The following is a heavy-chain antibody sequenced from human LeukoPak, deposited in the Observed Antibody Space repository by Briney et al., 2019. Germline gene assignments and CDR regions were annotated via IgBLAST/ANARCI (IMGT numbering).Heavy chain of an antibody. CDR3: AKDMVAAAGTSFDY. V-gene: IGHV3-9*01. CDR1: GFTFDDYA. CDR2: ISWNSGSI. D-gene: IGHD6-13*01. Sequence: GRSLRLSCAASGFTFDDYAMHWVRQAPGKGLEWVSGISWNSGSIGYADSAKGRFTISRDNAKNSLYLQMNSLRAEDTALYYCAKDMVAAAGTSFDYWGQGTLVTVSS. J-gene: IGHJ4*02.